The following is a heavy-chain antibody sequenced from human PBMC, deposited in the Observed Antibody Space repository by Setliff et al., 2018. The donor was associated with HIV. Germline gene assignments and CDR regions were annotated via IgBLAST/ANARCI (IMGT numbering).Heavy chain of an antibody. Sequence: GESLKISCKGSGYSFTSYWINWVRQMPGKGLEWMGVIYPDESDSRYSPSFRGQVTIAADKSINTAYLQWSSLKASDTAMYYCANSHSAYFVDAFDIWGQGTMVTVSS. CDR1: GYSFTSYW. V-gene: IGHV5-51*01. CDR2: IYPDESDS. CDR3: ANSHSAYFVDAFDI. D-gene: IGHD3-22*01. J-gene: IGHJ3*02.